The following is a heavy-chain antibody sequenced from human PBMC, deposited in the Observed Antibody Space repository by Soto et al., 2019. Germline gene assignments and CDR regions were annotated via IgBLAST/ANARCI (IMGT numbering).Heavy chain of an antibody. V-gene: IGHV4-39*01. Sequence: SETLSLTSTFSCGSIISSSYYWGWIRQPPGKGLEWIGSIYYSGSTYYNPSLKSRVTISVDTSKNQFSLKLSSVTAADTAVYYCATNYAYYYYYGMDVWGQGTTVTVSS. CDR2: IYYSGST. D-gene: IGHD4-4*01. CDR3: ATNYAYYYYYGMDV. J-gene: IGHJ6*02. CDR1: CGSIISSSYY.